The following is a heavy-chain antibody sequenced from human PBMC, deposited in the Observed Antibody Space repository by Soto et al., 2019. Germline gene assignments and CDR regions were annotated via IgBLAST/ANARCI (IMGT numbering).Heavy chain of an antibody. J-gene: IGHJ3*02. CDR3: ARGLRDFWCGYTDAFDI. D-gene: IGHD3-3*01. CDR1: GYTFTSYD. V-gene: IGHV1-8*01. Sequence: QVQLVQSGAEVKKPGASVKVSCKASGYTFTSYDINWVRQATGQGHEWMGWMNPNSGNTGYAQKFQGRVTMTRNTSISTAYMELSSLRSEDTAVYYCARGLRDFWCGYTDAFDIWGQGTMVTVSS. CDR2: MNPNSGNT.